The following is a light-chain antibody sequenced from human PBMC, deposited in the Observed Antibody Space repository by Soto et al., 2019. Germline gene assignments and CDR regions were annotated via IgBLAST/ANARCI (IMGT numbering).Light chain of an antibody. CDR3: QQYNNLLPWT. Sequence: EIVLTQSPGTMSLSPAEIATLSCRAIQSVRSSYLAWYQQKPGQAPRLLIYGASTRATGIPARFSGSGSGTEFTLTISSLQSEDFAVYYCQQYNNLLPWTFGQGAKVDVK. CDR1: QSVRSSY. CDR2: GAS. V-gene: IGKV3-15*01. J-gene: IGKJ1*01.